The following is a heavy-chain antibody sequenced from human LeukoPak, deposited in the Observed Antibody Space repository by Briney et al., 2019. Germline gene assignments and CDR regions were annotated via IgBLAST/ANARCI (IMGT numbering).Heavy chain of an antibody. J-gene: IGHJ4*02. D-gene: IGHD1-26*01. CDR3: ARLPSGSYYFDY. V-gene: IGHV4-59*08. Sequence: PSETLSLTCTVSGGSISSDYWSWIRQPPGKGPEWIGYIYYSGSTNYNPSLKSRVIISVDTSKNQFSLKLSSVTAADTAMYYCARLPSGSYYFDYWGQGTLVTVSS. CDR2: IYYSGST. CDR1: GGSISSDY.